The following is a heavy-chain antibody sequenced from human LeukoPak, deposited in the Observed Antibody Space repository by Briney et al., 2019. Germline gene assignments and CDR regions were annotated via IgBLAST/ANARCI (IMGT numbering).Heavy chain of an antibody. Sequence: PSETLSLTCTVSGGSISSSGYYWSWIRQHPGKGLEWIGYIYHSGSTDYNPSLKSRVTISVDTSKNQFSLKLSSVTAADMAVYYCARDTRQQWAFDYWGQGTLVTVS. D-gene: IGHD6-19*01. CDR1: GGSISSSGYY. CDR2: IYHSGST. CDR3: ARDTRQQWAFDY. V-gene: IGHV4-31*03. J-gene: IGHJ4*02.